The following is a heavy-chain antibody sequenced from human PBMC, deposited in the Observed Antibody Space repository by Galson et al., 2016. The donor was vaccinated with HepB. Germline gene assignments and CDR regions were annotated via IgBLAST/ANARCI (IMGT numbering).Heavy chain of an antibody. CDR2: ISYDGSKK. D-gene: IGHD6-13*01. CDR3: AKDRSSWYFGEIES. CDR1: GFTFRSYD. V-gene: IGHV3-30*18. J-gene: IGHJ4*02. Sequence: SLRLSCATSGFTFRSYDMNWVRQIPGKGLEWVADISYDGSKKYYADFVKGRFTISRDNSNNTLYLQMNSLRAEDTAVYFCAKDRSSWYFGEIESWGQGTLVTVSS.